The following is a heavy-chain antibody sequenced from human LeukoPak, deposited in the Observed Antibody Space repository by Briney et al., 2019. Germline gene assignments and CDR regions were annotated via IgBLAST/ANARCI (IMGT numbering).Heavy chain of an antibody. D-gene: IGHD1-14*01. CDR1: GGYSSGGGYY. CDR3: ARDLWSHRRAFDI. V-gene: IGHV4-31*03. J-gene: IGHJ3*02. CDR2: IYYSGST. Sequence: SSALTLTSPLSGGYSSGGGYYLSFIRRHPGKSLEWIGYIYYSGSTYYNPSLKSRVTISVDTSKNQFSLKLSSVTAADTAVYYCARDLWSHRRAFDIWGQGTMVTVSS.